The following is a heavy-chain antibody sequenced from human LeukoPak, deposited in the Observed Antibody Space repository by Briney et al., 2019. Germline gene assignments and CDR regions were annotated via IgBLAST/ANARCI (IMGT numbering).Heavy chain of an antibody. CDR1: GYTFTSYY. V-gene: IGHV1-46*01. CDR3: ARAISIMVRGVMAAHY. J-gene: IGHJ4*02. CDR2: INPSGGST. Sequence: ASVKVSCKASGYTFTSYYMHWVRQAPGQGLGWMGIINPSGGSTSYAQKFQGRVTMTRDTSTSTVYMELSSLRSEDTAVYYCARAISIMVRGVMAAHYWGQGTLVTVSS. D-gene: IGHD3-10*01.